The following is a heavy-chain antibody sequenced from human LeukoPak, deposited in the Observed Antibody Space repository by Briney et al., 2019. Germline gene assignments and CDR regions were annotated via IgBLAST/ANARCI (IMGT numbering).Heavy chain of an antibody. J-gene: IGHJ5*02. V-gene: IGHV3-7*01. CDR2: IKQDGGQI. D-gene: IGHD3-3*01. CDR1: EFTFSSYW. Sequence: GGSLRLSCAASEFTFSSYWMSWVRQAPGKGLEWVANIKQDGGQIYYLESVKGRFTVSRDNSKNTLYLQMNSLRAEDTAVYYCARDGTIFGVARGWLDPWGQGTLVTVSS. CDR3: ARDGTIFGVARGWLDP.